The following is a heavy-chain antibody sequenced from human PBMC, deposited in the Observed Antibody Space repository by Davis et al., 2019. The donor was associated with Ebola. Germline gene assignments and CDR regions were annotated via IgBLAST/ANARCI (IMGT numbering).Heavy chain of an antibody. D-gene: IGHD5-18*01. Sequence: PGGSLRLSCAASGFNFRSYGMHWVRQAPDKGLEWVAVIWYDGSRKYYGDSVKGRFTISRDNSNNLLYLQMNSLRAEDTAVYYCARGYSYGDYWGQGTLVTVSS. CDR2: IWYDGSRK. J-gene: IGHJ4*02. CDR1: GFNFRSYG. V-gene: IGHV3-33*01. CDR3: ARGYSYGDY.